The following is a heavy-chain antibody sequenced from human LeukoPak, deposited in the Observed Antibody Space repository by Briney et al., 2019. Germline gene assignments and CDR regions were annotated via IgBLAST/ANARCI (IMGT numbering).Heavy chain of an antibody. J-gene: IGHJ6*02. CDR3: ARGRSSGWYAYYYYGMDV. CDR2: IYYSGST. Sequence: SETLSLTCTVSGGSISSGGYYWSWIRQHPGKGLEWIGYIYYSGSTYYNPSLKSRVTISVDTSKNQFSLKLSSVTAADTAVYYCARGRSSGWYAYYYYGMDVWGQGTTVTVSS. D-gene: IGHD6-19*01. CDR1: GGSISSGGYY. V-gene: IGHV4-31*03.